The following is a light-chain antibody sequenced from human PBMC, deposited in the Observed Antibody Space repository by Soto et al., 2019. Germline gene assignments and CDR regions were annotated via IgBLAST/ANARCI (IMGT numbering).Light chain of an antibody. J-gene: IGKJ2*01. V-gene: IGKV1-27*01. CDR3: QKYNSAPYT. Sequence: DIQMTQSPSSLSASVGDRVTITCRASQGISNNLAWYQQKPGKVPKLLIYAASTMQSGVPSRFSGSGSGTAFTPTISLLPHEVAVTYYRQKYNSAPYTFGQGTKLEIK. CDR1: QGISNN. CDR2: AAS.